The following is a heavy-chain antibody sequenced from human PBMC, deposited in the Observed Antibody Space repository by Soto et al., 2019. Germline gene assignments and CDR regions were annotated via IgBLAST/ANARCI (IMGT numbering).Heavy chain of an antibody. J-gene: IGHJ4*02. V-gene: IGHV4-4*07. D-gene: IGHD5-12*01. Sequence: PSETLSLTCTVSGGSISNYYWSWIRQPAGKGLEWIGRIYTSGGTDYNPSLKSRVTISIDTSKNQFFLKVTSMTAADTAVYYCARERREEIHDGYDIDHWGQGTLVTVSS. CDR3: ARERREEIHDGYDIDH. CDR1: GGSISNYY. CDR2: IYTSGGT.